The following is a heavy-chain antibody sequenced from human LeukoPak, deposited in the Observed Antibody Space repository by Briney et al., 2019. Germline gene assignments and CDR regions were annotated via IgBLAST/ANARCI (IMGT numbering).Heavy chain of an antibody. CDR3: ARLLRTGTTGYYHDY. CDR1: GSSMSSHY. V-gene: IGHV4-59*08. CDR2: LYSTGSP. D-gene: IGHD3-9*01. J-gene: IGHJ4*02. Sequence: SETLSLTCTVSGSSMSSHYWSWIRQPPGKGLEWIGYLYSTGSPNYNPSLKSRVTISVDTSKNQFSLKLSSVTAADTAVYYCARLLRTGTTGYYHDYWGQGTLVTVSS.